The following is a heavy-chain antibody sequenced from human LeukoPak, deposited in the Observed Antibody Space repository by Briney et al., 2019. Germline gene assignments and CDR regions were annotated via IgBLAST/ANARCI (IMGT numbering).Heavy chain of an antibody. Sequence: PSETLSLTCTVSGGSISSSYWSWIRQPAGKGLEWIGRIYTSGITNYNPSLKSRVTMSVDTSKKQFSLKLTSVTAADTAVYYCARDGSGSGWHWFDPWGQGTLVTVSS. CDR1: GGSISSSY. J-gene: IGHJ5*02. CDR2: IYTSGIT. CDR3: ARDGSGSGWHWFDP. V-gene: IGHV4-4*07. D-gene: IGHD6-19*01.